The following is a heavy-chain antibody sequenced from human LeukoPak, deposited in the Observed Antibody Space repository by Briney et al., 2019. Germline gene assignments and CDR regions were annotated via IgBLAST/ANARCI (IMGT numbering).Heavy chain of an antibody. D-gene: IGHD2-2*02. V-gene: IGHV5-51*01. J-gene: IGHJ4*02. Sequence: GESLKISCKGSGYSFTSYWIGWVRQMPGKGLEWMGIIYPGDSDTRYSPSFQGQVTISADKSISTAYLQWSSLKASDTAMYYCARQAGYCSSTSCYTQMFFDYWGQGTLVTVSS. CDR2: IYPGDSDT. CDR1: GYSFTSYW. CDR3: ARQAGYCSSTSCYTQMFFDY.